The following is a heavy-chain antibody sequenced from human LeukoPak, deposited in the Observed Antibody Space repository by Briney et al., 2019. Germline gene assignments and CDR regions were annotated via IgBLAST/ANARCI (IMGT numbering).Heavy chain of an antibody. CDR3: AREGRSGSYLGRFDP. D-gene: IGHD1-26*01. J-gene: IGHJ5*02. V-gene: IGHV3-11*05. CDR1: GFTFGDYY. CDR2: ISTSVTYT. Sequence: PGGSLRLSCAASGFTFGDYYMSWIRQAPGRGLGWVSYISTSVTYTEYADSVKGRFTISRDNAKNSLYLQMNSLRAEDTAVYYCAREGRSGSYLGRFDPWGQGTLVTVSS.